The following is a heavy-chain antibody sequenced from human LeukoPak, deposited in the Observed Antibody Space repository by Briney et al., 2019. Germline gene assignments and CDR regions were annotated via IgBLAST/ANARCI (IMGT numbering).Heavy chain of an antibody. J-gene: IGHJ4*02. CDR3: VKDFGRVRGTPDS. Sequence: GGSLRLSCSASGFTFSSYAMYWVRQAPGKGPEYVSTISGSGNGGSIYYADSVKGRFTISRDDSKSILYLQMNGLRSEDTAVYYCVKDFGRVRGTPDSWGQGTLVTVSS. CDR1: GFTFSSYA. CDR2: ISGSGNGGSI. D-gene: IGHD3-16*01. V-gene: IGHV3-64D*06.